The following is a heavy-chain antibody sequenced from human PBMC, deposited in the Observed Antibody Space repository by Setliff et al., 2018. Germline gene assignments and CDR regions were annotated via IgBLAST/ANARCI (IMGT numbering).Heavy chain of an antibody. CDR2: IFPKTGNT. CDR3: SRLVRFCTISTCQGASASEH. CDR1: GYTFTNYG. J-gene: IGHJ4*02. Sequence: RASVKVSCKASGYTFTNYGITWVRQAPGQGPEWMGWIFPKTGNTNYAQKLQGRIAMTTDTSTGTAYLDLRSLRSDDTAVYYCSRLVRFCTISTCQGASASEHWGQGTLVTVSS. V-gene: IGHV1-18*01. D-gene: IGHD2-8*01.